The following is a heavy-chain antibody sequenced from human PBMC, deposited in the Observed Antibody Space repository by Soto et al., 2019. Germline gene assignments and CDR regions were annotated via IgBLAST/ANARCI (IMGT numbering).Heavy chain of an antibody. CDR2: ISGSGGST. V-gene: IGHV3-23*01. Sequence: EVQLLESGGGLVQPGGSLRLSCAASGFTFSSYAMSWVRQAPGKGLEWVSAISGSGGSTYYADSVKGRFTISRDNSKKTRYLQMNSLRAEDTAVYYCAANRGYNYYYGMDVWGQGTTVTVSS. D-gene: IGHD3-22*01. CDR3: AANRGYNYYYGMDV. CDR1: GFTFSSYA. J-gene: IGHJ6*02.